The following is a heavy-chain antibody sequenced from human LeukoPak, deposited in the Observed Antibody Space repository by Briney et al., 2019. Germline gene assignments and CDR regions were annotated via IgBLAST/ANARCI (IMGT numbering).Heavy chain of an antibody. J-gene: IGHJ5*02. Sequence: ASVKVSCKASGYTFTGYYMHWVRQAPGQGLEWMGWINPNSGGTNYAQKFQGRVTTTRDTSISTAYMELSRLRSDDTAVYYCARDDSSSWFNWFDPWGQGTLVTVSS. V-gene: IGHV1-2*02. D-gene: IGHD6-13*01. CDR2: INPNSGGT. CDR3: ARDDSSSWFNWFDP. CDR1: GYTFTGYY.